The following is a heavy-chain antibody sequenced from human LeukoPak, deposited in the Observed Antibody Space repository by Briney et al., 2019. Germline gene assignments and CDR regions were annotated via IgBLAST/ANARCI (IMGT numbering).Heavy chain of an antibody. D-gene: IGHD6-19*01. J-gene: IGHJ4*02. Sequence: GALRLSCAASGFTFSSYSMNWVRQAPGKGLEWVSAISGSGGSTYYADSVKGRFTISRDNSKNTLYLQMNSLRAEDTAVYYCAKDSSGWFILIDYWGQGTLVTVSS. CDR1: GFTFSSYS. CDR3: AKDSSGWFILIDY. CDR2: ISGSGGST. V-gene: IGHV3-23*01.